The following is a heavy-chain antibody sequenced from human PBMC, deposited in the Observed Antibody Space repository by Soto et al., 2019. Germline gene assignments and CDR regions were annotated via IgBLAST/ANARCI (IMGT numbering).Heavy chain of an antibody. Sequence: GGSLRLYCGVSQFPFSRNGMSWVRQAPGKGVEWVANINEDGTETYYAESVRGRLTFSRDNAQNSLFLQMNSLRAEDTAVYYCARCITMVRGEVARGPKYYYYGLDVWGQGTTVTVYS. D-gene: IGHD3-10*01. CDR1: QFPFSRNG. CDR3: ARCITMVRGEVARGPKYYYYGLDV. J-gene: IGHJ6*01. V-gene: IGHV3-7*01. CDR2: INEDGTET.